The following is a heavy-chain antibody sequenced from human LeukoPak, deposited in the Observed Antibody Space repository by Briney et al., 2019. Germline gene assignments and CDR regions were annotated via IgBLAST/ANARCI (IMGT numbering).Heavy chain of an antibody. V-gene: IGHV1-2*02. CDR3: ARNVHISAWSYYYYYVDV. CDR1: GYTFTEYS. J-gene: IGHJ6*03. D-gene: IGHD6-19*01. CDR2: INPNSGGR. Sequence: GASVKVSCKASGYTFTEYSMHWVRQAPGQGLEWMGWINPNSGGRKYAQKFQGRVTMTRDTSISTAYMELSGLGFDDTAVYYCARNVHISAWSYYYYYVDVWGIGTTVTVSS.